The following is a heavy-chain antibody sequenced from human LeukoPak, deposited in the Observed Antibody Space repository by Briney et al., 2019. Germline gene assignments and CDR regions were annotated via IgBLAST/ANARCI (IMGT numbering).Heavy chain of an antibody. CDR1: GFSFSSYG. CDR3: ARELRVRGVDY. V-gene: IGHV3-7*03. D-gene: IGHD5-12*01. Sequence: GGSLRLSCAASGFSFSSYGMNWVRQAPGKGLEWVANIKQDGSEKYYVDSVKGRFTISRDNAKNSLYLQMNSLRAEDTAVYYCARELRVRGVDYWGQGTLVTVSS. CDR2: IKQDGSEK. J-gene: IGHJ4*02.